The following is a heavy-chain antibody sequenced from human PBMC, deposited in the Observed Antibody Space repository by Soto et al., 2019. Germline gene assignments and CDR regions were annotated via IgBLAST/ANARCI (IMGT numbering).Heavy chain of an antibody. CDR1: GFTFSSYS. Sequence: EVQLVESGGGLVKPGGSLRLSCAASGFTFSSYSMNWVRQAPGKGLEWVSSISSSSSYIYYADSVKGRFTISRDNAKNSLYLQMNSLRAEDTAMYYCARGHLYYDFWSGYCLNWCDPWGQGTLVTVSS. CDR3: ARGHLYYDFWSGYCLNWCDP. D-gene: IGHD3-3*01. CDR2: ISSSSSYI. V-gene: IGHV3-21*01. J-gene: IGHJ5*02.